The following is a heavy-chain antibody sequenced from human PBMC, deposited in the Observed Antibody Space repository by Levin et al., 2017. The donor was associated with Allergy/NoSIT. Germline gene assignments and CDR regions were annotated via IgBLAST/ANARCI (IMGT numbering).Heavy chain of an antibody. CDR2: INPNSGGT. CDR3: AREIVAASTSHFYGMDV. CDR1: GYTFTGQY. V-gene: IGHV1-2*02. Sequence: ASVKVSCKASGYTFTGQYMYWVRQAPGQGLELMGWINPNSGGTNYVQKFQGRVTMTRDTSISTLYMELRRLRSDDTAIYYCAREIVAASTSHFYGMDVWGQGTTVTVSS. D-gene: IGHD6-13*01. J-gene: IGHJ6*02.